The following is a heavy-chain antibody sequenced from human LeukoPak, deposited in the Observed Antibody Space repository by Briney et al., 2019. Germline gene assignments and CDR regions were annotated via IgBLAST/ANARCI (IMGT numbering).Heavy chain of an antibody. CDR2: IYYSGST. V-gene: IGHV4-31*01. D-gene: IGHD5-18*01. J-gene: IGHJ3*02. CDR1: GGSISSGSYY. Sequence: PSETLSLTCTVSGGSISSGSYYWSWIRQHPGKGLEWIGYIYYSGSTYYNPSLKSQVTISVDTSKNQFSLKLSSVTAADTAVYYCAREAPLGDTAMARDAFDIWGQGTMVTVSS. CDR3: AREAPLGDTAMARDAFDI.